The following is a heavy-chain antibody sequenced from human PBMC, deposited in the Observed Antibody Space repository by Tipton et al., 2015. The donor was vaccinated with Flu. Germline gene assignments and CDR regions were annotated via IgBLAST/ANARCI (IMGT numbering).Heavy chain of an antibody. CDR1: GGSISSSNW. CDR2: IYHSGST. Sequence: SLRLSCAVSGGSISSSNWWSWVRQPPGKGLEWIGEIYHSGSTNYNPSLKSRVTISVDKSKNQFSLKLSSVTAADTAVYYCARDLGVAVAGTGGFQHWGQGTLVTVSS. D-gene: IGHD6-19*01. CDR3: ARDLGVAVAGTGGFQH. V-gene: IGHV4-4*02. J-gene: IGHJ1*01.